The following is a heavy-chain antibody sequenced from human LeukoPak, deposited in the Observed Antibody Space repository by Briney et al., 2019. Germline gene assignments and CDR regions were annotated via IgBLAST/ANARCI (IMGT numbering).Heavy chain of an antibody. CDR3: VRARASEYYDY. J-gene: IGHJ4*02. D-gene: IGHD2/OR15-2a*01. CDR2: INTYSGHA. V-gene: IGHV1-18*04. CDR1: GYTFVSYG. Sequence: ASVTVSCTVSGYTFVSYGMSWLRQAPGQGLEWLGSINTYSGHAHYLQRLQGRVTMTADKSTRTVFMELRSLTSDDSAVYFCVRARASEYYDYWGQGPRATASS.